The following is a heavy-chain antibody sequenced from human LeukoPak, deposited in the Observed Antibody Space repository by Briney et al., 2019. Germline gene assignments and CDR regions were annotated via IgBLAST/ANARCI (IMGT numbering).Heavy chain of an antibody. J-gene: IGHJ3*02. CDR2: IYYSGST. CDR3: ARDRGVAGGNAFDI. V-gene: IGHV4-59*01. Sequence: PSETLSLTCTVSGGSISNYYWSWIRQPPGKGLEWIGYIYYSGSTNYNPSLKSRVTISVDTSKDQFSLKLSSVTAADTAVYYCARDRGVAGGNAFDIWGQGTVVTVSS. CDR1: GGSISNYY. D-gene: IGHD6-19*01.